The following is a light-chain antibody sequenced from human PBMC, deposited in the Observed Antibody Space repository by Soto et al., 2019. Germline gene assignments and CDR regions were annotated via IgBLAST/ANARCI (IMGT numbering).Light chain of an antibody. V-gene: IGKV3-20*01. CDR3: QQYGSSPH. CDR1: QSISTRY. J-gene: IGKJ5*01. CDR2: GAS. Sequence: VMTQSPLSLPVTLGQPATLSCRASQSISTRYLGWYQQKPGQAPRLLIFGASSRATGIPDRSSGSGSGTDFTLTISRLEPEDFAVYYCQQYGSSPHFGQGTRLEIK.